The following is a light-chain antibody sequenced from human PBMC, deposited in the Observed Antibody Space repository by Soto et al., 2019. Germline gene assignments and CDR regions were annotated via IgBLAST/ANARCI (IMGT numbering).Light chain of an antibody. CDR3: SSYTSSSTL. Sequence: QSALTQPASVSGSPGQSITISCTGTSSDVGGYNYVSWYQQHPGKAPKLMIYEVSNRPSGVSNRFSGSKSGNTASLTISGHQAEDEADYYCSSYTSSSTLIGTGTKLTVL. J-gene: IGLJ1*01. CDR2: EVS. CDR1: SSDVGGYNY. V-gene: IGLV2-14*01.